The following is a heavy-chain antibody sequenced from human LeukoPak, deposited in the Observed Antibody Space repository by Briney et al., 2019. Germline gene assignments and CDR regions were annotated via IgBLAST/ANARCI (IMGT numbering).Heavy chain of an antibody. Sequence: SETLSLTCTVSGGSISSYYWSWIRQPPGKGLEWIGYIYYSGSTNYNPSLKSRVTISVDTSKNQFSLKLSSVTAADTAVYYCARAAAKLSYMDVWGKGTTVTVSS. CDR3: ARAAAKLSYMDV. D-gene: IGHD6-25*01. V-gene: IGHV4-59*08. CDR1: GGSISSYY. J-gene: IGHJ6*03. CDR2: IYYSGST.